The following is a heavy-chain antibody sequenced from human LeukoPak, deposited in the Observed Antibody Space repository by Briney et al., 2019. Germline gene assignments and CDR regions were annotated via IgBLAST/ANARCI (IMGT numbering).Heavy chain of an antibody. D-gene: IGHD6-13*01. V-gene: IGHV1-8*02. CDR3: ARGGLSSSWYYYYYMDV. Sequence: ASVKVSCKASGGTFSSYAISWVRQAPGQGLEWMGWMNPNSGNTGYAQKFQGRVTMTRNTSISTAYMELSSLRSEDTAVYYCARGGLSSSWYYYYYMDVWGKGTTVTISS. J-gene: IGHJ6*03. CDR1: GGTFSSYA. CDR2: MNPNSGNT.